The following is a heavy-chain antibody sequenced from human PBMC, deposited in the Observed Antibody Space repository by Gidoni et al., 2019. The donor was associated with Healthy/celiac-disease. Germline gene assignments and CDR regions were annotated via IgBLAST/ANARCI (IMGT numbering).Heavy chain of an antibody. D-gene: IGHD5-12*01. Sequence: EVQLVESGGGLVKPGGSLRLSCAASGFTFSNAWMSWVRQAPGKGLEWVGRIKSKTDGGTTDYAAPVKGRFTISRDDSKNTLYLQMNSLKTEDTAVYYCTTERGYSGYEDFDYWGQGTLVTVSS. CDR1: GFTFSNAW. J-gene: IGHJ4*02. CDR3: TTERGYSGYEDFDY. CDR2: IKSKTDGGTT. V-gene: IGHV3-15*01.